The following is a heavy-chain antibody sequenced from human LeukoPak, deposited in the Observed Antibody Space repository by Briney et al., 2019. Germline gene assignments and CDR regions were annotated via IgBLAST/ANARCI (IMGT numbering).Heavy chain of an antibody. Sequence: NPGGSLRLSCTASAFTFTTYWMTWVRQAPGKGLEWVSSISSSSSYIYYADSVKGRFTISRDNAKNSLYLQMNSLRAEDTAVYYCARGGVVTTFFDYYYYYMDVWGKGTTVTVSS. V-gene: IGHV3-21*01. CDR2: ISSSSSYI. CDR1: AFTFTTYW. D-gene: IGHD2-21*02. J-gene: IGHJ6*03. CDR3: ARGGVVTTFFDYYYYYMDV.